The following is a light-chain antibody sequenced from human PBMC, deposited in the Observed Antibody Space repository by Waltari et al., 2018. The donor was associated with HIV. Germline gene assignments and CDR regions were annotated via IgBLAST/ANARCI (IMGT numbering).Light chain of an antibody. V-gene: IGLV1-47*01. Sequence: QSVLTQPPSASGTPGQRVSISCSGSSSNIGGNYVHWYQQLPGTAPKLLMYRNDERPSGVPDRFSGSKSGTSASLALSGLRSEDEADYYCAAWDNSLSAWVFGGGTKLTVL. CDR1: SSNIGGNY. CDR3: AAWDNSLSAWV. CDR2: RND. J-gene: IGLJ3*02.